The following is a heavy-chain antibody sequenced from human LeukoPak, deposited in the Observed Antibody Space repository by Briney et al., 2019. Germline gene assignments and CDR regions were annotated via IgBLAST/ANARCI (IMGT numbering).Heavy chain of an antibody. J-gene: IGHJ4*02. CDR2: IGWSSGRI. D-gene: IGHD1-26*01. Sequence: PGGSLRLSCVGSGFTVLDHAMHWVRQAPGKGLEWVSGIGWSSGRIDYADSVKGRFTSSRDNAKNSLYLQMNSLRAEDTAVYYCARGSGSYYSFDYWGQGTLVTVSS. V-gene: IGHV3-9*01. CDR3: ARGSGSYYSFDY. CDR1: GFTVLDHA.